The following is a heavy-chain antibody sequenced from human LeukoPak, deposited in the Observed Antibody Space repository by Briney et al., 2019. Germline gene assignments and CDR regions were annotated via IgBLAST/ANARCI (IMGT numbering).Heavy chain of an antibody. V-gene: IGHV3-30*18. Sequence: GRSLRLSCAASGFPFSSYGMHGPRHAPGKGLEWVAVISYDGSNKYYADSVKGRFTISRDNSKNTLYLQMNSLRAEDTAVYYCAKATPYYYGSGSYYTGAYYYYGMDVWGKGTTVTVSS. CDR2: ISYDGSNK. J-gene: IGHJ6*04. CDR1: GFPFSSYG. D-gene: IGHD3-10*01. CDR3: AKATPYYYGSGSYYTGAYYYYGMDV.